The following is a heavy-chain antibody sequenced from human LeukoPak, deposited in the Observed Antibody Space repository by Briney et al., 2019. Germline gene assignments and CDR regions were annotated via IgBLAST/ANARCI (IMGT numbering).Heavy chain of an antibody. Sequence: SETLSLTCAVYGGSFSGYYWSWIRQPPGKGLEWIGEINHSGSTNYNPSLKSRVTISVDTSKNQFSLKLSSVTAADTAVYYCARAYSWHVFDPWGQGTLVTVSS. CDR3: ARAYSWHVFDP. D-gene: IGHD5-18*01. V-gene: IGHV4-34*01. J-gene: IGHJ5*02. CDR2: INHSGST. CDR1: GGSFSGYY.